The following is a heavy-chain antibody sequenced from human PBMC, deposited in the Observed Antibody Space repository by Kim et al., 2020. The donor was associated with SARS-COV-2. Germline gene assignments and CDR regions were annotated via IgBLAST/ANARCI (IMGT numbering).Heavy chain of an antibody. V-gene: IGHV3-30*04. CDR3: ARVGTKDRGGNYYYGMD. CDR1: GFTFSSYA. Sequence: GGSLRLSCAASGFTFSSYAMHWVRQAPGKGLEWVAVISYDGSNKYYADSVKGRFTISRDNSKNTLYLQMNSLRAEDTAVYYCARVGTKDRGGNYYYGMD. J-gene: IGHJ6*01. CDR2: ISYDGSNK. D-gene: IGHD3-10*01.